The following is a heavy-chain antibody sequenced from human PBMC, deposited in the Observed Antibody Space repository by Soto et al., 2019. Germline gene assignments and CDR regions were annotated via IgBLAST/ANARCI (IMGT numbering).Heavy chain of an antibody. CDR1: GYSFTSYW. CDR3: ASLQAAAGDNDLTFDY. V-gene: IGHV5-10-1*01. D-gene: IGHD6-13*01. CDR2: IDPRDSYT. J-gene: IGHJ4*02. Sequence: EVQLVPSGAEVKKPGESLRISCKGSGYSFTSYWISWVRQMHGNGLEWMGRIDPRDSYTNYFPSFQGHVTISADKSISTAYLQWSSLKASATAMYYCASLQAAAGDNDLTFDYWGQGTLVTVSS.